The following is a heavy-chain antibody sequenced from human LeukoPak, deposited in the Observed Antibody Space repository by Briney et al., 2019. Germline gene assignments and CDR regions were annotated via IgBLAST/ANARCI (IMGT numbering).Heavy chain of an antibody. CDR2: ISGSGGST. V-gene: IGHV3-23*01. J-gene: IGHJ5*02. CDR3: ARVGLDNTGWHISWFDP. D-gene: IGHD6-19*01. CDR1: GFTFSSYA. Sequence: GGSLRFSCAASGFTFSSYAMSWGRQAPGKGLEWVSGISGSGGSTYCADSVKGRFTISRDNSKNTLYLQMNGLRAEDTAVYYCARVGLDNTGWHISWFDPWGQGTLVTVSS.